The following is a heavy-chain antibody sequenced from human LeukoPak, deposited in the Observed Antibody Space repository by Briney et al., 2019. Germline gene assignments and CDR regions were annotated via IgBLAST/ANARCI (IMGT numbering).Heavy chain of an antibody. V-gene: IGHV4-34*01. Sequence: KPSETLSLTCAVYGGSFSGYYWSWIRQPPGKGLEWIGEINHSGSTNYNPSLKSRVTISVDTSKNQFSLKLSSVTAADTAVYYCARTDRFRALDIWGQGTMVTVSS. CDR3: ARTDRFRALDI. CDR1: GGSFSGYY. D-gene: IGHD3-10*01. CDR2: INHSGST. J-gene: IGHJ3*02.